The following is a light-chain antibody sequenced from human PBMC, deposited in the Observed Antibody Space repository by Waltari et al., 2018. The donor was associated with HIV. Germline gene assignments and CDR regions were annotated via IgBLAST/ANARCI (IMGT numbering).Light chain of an antibody. CDR3: QQYYNWPPLT. CDR1: QSVRTS. Sequence: LTQSPVSLAVTPGESASISCMASQSVRTSLAWYQQRPGQPPRLLVYGASTRATDIPARFSGSGSGTDFTLTISSLQSEDFAVYYCQQYYNWPPLTFGGGTKVEI. J-gene: IGKJ4*01. CDR2: GAS. V-gene: IGKV3-15*01.